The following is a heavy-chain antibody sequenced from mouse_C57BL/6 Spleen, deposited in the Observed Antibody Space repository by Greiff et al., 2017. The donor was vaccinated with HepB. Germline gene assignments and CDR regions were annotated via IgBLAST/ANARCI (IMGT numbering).Heavy chain of an antibody. Sequence: QVQLQQPGAELVKPGASVKLSCKASGYTFTSYWITWVKQRPGQGLEWIGDIYPGSGSTNYNEKFKTKATLTVDTSSSTAYMQLSSLTSEDSAVYYCARGGTTVVFDYWGQGTTVTVSS. J-gene: IGHJ2*01. D-gene: IGHD1-1*01. CDR2: IYPGSGST. CDR1: GYTFTSYW. CDR3: ARGGTTVVFDY. V-gene: IGHV1-55*01.